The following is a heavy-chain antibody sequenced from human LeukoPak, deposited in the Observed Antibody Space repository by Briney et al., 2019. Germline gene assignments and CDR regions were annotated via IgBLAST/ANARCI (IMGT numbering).Heavy chain of an antibody. CDR1: GFTFSSYA. V-gene: IGHV3-23*01. Sequence: GGSLRLSCAASGFTFSSYAMNWVRQAPGKGLEWVSAISSSGVYTYYADSVKGRFTISRANSNNALSLQMDSLRVEDTALYYCAKTGPYSSGWTPFDSWGQGTLVTVSS. J-gene: IGHJ4*02. CDR2: ISSSGVYT. D-gene: IGHD6-19*01. CDR3: AKTGPYSSGWTPFDS.